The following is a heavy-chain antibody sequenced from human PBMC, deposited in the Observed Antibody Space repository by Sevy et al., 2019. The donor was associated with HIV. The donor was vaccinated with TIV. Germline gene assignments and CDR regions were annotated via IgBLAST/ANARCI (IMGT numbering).Heavy chain of an antibody. CDR2: IDPSDSYT. CDR3: ARSDRYSSGWYVNYYYYMDV. CDR1: GYSFTSYW. V-gene: IGHV5-10-1*01. Sequence: GESLKISCKGSGYSFTSYWISWVRQMPGKGLEWMGRIDPSDSYTNYSPSFQGHVTISADKSISTAYPQWSSLKASDTAMYYCARSDRYSSGWYVNYYYYMDVWGKGTTVTVSS. D-gene: IGHD6-19*01. J-gene: IGHJ6*03.